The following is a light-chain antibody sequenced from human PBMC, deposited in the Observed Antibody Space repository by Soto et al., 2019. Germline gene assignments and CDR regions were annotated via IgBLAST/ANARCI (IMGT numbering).Light chain of an antibody. CDR1: QDIGNA. J-gene: IGKJ3*01. CDR3: LQHNSYPFT. CDR2: AAS. V-gene: IGKV1-17*01. Sequence: DIQMTQSPSSLSASVGDRVTITCRASQDIGNALGWFQQKPGKAPKRLIYAASTLQSGVPSRFSGSRSETEFTLTRSSLQPEDFATYYRLQHNSYPFTFGPGTKVDIK.